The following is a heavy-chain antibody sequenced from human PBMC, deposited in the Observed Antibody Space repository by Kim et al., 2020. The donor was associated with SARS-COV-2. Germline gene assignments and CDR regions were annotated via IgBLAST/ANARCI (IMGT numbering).Heavy chain of an antibody. D-gene: IGHD3-3*01. CDR2: IKQNGRAT. CDR3: ARANYDFWSGYYYAFDI. J-gene: IGHJ3*02. CDR1: GFTFSSYW. Sequence: GGSLRLSCAASGFTFSSYWMSWVRQAPGKGLEWVANIKQNGRATYYVASVKGRFTISRDNAKNSLYLQMNSLRAEDTAVYYCARANYDFWSGYYYAFDIWGQGTLVTVSS. V-gene: IGHV3-7*03.